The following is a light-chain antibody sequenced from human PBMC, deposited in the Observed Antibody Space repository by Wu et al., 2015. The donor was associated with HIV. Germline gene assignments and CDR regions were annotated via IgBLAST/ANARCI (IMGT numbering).Light chain of an antibody. V-gene: IGKV3-11*01. Sequence: EIVLTQSPATLSLSPGERATLSCRASQSISSLLAWYQQKPGQPPRLLFYDASNRAPGIPARFSGSGSGTDFTLTISSLEPEDFAVYYCQQRYNWPPLTFGGGTKVEIK. CDR2: DAS. CDR3: QQRYNWPPLT. J-gene: IGKJ4*01. CDR1: QSISSL.